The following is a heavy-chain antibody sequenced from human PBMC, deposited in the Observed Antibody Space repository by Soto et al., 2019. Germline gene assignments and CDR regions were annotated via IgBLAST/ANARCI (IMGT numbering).Heavy chain of an antibody. V-gene: IGHV4-39*01. D-gene: IGHD3-22*01. J-gene: IGHJ4*02. CDR2: SYYTGTT. CDR1: GDSVSSDNVH. CDR3: TRGYFDSTLYSPPGE. Sequence: SETLFLTCTVSGDSVSSDNVHWGWIRLLPGKRLEGSGVSYYTGTTHYNPSLKIRVTILVATSKNQFSRKLISVISSDSSAHDCTRGYFDSTLYSPPGEWGRGTLVTVS.